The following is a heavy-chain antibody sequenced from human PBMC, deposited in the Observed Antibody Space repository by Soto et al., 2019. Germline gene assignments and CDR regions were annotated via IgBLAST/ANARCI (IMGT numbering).Heavy chain of an antibody. J-gene: IGHJ5*02. V-gene: IGHV1-18*01. D-gene: IGHD2-2*01. Sequence: ASVKVSCKASGYTFTSYGISWVRQAPGQGLEWMGWISAYNGNTNYAQKLQGRVTMTTDTSTSTAYMELRSLRSDDTAVYYCARTLPAASTYNWFDPWGQGTLVTVSS. CDR3: ARTLPAASTYNWFDP. CDR1: GYTFTSYG. CDR2: ISAYNGNT.